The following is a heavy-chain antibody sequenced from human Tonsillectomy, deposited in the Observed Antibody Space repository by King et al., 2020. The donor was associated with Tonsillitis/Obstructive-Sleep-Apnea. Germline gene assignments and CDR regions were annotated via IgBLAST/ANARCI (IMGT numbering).Heavy chain of an antibody. CDR2: IWYEGSNK. Sequence: QLVQSGGGVVQPGRSLRLSCAASGFTFSSYGMHWVRQAPGKGLEGVAVIWYEGSNKYYADSVKGRFTISRDNSKNTLYLQMNSLRAEDTAVYYCARVGMEGLFDYWGQGTLVTVSS. V-gene: IGHV3-33*01. D-gene: IGHD3-16*01. CDR1: GFTFSSYG. CDR3: ARVGMEGLFDY. J-gene: IGHJ4*02.